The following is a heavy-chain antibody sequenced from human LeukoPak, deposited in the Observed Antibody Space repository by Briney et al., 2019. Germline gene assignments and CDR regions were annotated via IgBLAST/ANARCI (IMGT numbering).Heavy chain of an antibody. CDR2: ITSSGGST. V-gene: IGHV3-23*01. D-gene: IGHD4-17*01. J-gene: IGHJ2*01. CDR3: AKAVTNYWYFDL. Sequence: GGSLRLSCAASGFTFSSYAMTWVRQAPGKGLEWVSAITSSGGSTDYADSVKGRFTVSRDNFKNTLYLQMSSLRAEDTAVYYCAKAVTNYWYFDLWGRGTLVTVSS. CDR1: GFTFSSYA.